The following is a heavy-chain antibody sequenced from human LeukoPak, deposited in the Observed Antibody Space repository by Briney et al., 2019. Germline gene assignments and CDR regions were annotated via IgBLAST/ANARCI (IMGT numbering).Heavy chain of an antibody. V-gene: IGHV3-23*01. Sequence: GGSLRLSCAASGFTFSSYPMSWVRQAPGKGLEWVSAISGSGGSTYYADSVKGRFTISRDNSRNTLYLQMNSLRAEDTAVYYCAKGVRRSSDYSSPVDYWGQGTLVTASS. CDR1: GFTFSSYP. CDR2: ISGSGGST. D-gene: IGHD3-22*01. CDR3: AKGVRRSSDYSSPVDY. J-gene: IGHJ4*02.